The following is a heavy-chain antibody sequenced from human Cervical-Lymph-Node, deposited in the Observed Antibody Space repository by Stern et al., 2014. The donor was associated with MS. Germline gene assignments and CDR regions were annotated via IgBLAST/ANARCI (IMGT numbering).Heavy chain of an antibody. Sequence: QLQLQESGPGLVKPSETLSLTCTVSGDSISSNNWWSWVRQPPGKGLEWIGEIYHIGSTNYNPSLKSRVTISVDKSKNQFSLNVNSVTAADTAFYYCASVPHNCSSHTCYSGVVHYWGQGTLVTVSS. V-gene: IGHV4-4*02. CDR3: ASVPHNCSSHTCYSGVVHY. CDR1: GDSISSNNW. J-gene: IGHJ4*02. D-gene: IGHD2-15*01. CDR2: IYHIGST.